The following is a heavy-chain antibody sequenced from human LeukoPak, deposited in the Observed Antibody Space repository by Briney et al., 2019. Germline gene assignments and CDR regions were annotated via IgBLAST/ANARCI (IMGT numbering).Heavy chain of an antibody. J-gene: IGHJ6*03. D-gene: IGHD6-13*01. CDR1: GGTFSSYA. CDR3: ARDPTAAGLTYYYMDV. V-gene: IGHV1-69*06. CDR2: IIPIFGTA. Sequence: ASVKVSCKASGGTFSSYAISWVRQAPGQGLEWMGGIIPIFGTANYAQKFQGRVTITADKSTSTAYMELSSLRSEDTAVYYCARDPTAAGLTYYYMDVWGKGTTVTVSS.